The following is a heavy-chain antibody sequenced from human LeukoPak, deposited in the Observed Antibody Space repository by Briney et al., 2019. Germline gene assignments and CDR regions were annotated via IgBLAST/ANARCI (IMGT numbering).Heavy chain of an antibody. J-gene: IGHJ3*02. CDR1: GGSISSYY. V-gene: IGHV4-59*01. D-gene: IGHD3-3*01. CDR2: IYYSGST. Sequence: PSETLSLTCTVSGGSISSYYWSWIRQPPGKGLEWIGYIYYSGSTNYNPSLKSRVTISVDTSKNQFSLKLSSVTAADTAVYYCARDGGYDFWSGYPQAFDIWGQGTMVTVSS. CDR3: ARDGGYDFWSGYPQAFDI.